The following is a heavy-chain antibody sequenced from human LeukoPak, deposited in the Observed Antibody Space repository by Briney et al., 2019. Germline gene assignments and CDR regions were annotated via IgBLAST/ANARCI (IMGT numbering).Heavy chain of an antibody. J-gene: IGHJ5*02. D-gene: IGHD6-13*01. V-gene: IGHV1-69*05. CDR3: ARDRGGSSWYNWFDP. CDR1: GGTFSSYA. Sequence: SVKVSCXASGGTFSSYAISWVRQAPGQGLEWMGGIIPIFGTANYAQKFQGRVTITTDESTSTAYMELSSLRSEDTAMYYCARDRGGSSWYNWFDPWGQGTLVTVSS. CDR2: IIPIFGTA.